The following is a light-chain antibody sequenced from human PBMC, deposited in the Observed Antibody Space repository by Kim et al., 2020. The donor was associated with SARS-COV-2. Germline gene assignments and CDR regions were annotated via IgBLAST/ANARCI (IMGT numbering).Light chain of an antibody. V-gene: IGLV2-23*02. CDR1: YSDVGSYSL. J-gene: IGLJ2*01. Sequence: GQSITIYCTGTYSDVGSYSLVSWYQQHPGKVPKLMIYEVTKRPSGVSNRFSGSKSGNTASLKISGLQAEDEADYYCCSYTGTYSLVFGGGTKLTVL. CDR3: CSYTGTYSLV. CDR2: EVT.